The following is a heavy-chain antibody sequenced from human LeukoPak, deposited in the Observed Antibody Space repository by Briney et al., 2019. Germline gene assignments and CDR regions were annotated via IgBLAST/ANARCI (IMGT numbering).Heavy chain of an antibody. J-gene: IGHJ6*03. V-gene: IGHV4-34*01. CDR1: GGSFSGYY. CDR3: ARARYYYYNYMDV. CDR2: INHSGST. Sequence: SETLSLTCAVYGGSFSGYYWSWIRQPPGKGLEGIGEINHSGSTNYNPSLKSRVTISVDTSKNQFSLKLSSVTAADTAVYYCARARYYYYNYMDVWGKGTTVTVSS.